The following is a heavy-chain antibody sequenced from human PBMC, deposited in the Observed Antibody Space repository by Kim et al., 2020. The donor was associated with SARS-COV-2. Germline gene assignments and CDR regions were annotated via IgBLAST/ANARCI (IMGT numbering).Heavy chain of an antibody. CDR3: AREWSAFDY. CDR1: GFTLSSYA. CDR2: VWSDGNN. J-gene: IGHJ4*02. Sequence: GGSLRLSCAASGFTLSSYAMHWVRQAPGKGLEWVAVVWSDGNNAYSESVRGRFTISRDNSKNTLDLQMNSLRAEDTAVYYCAREWSAFDYSGQGTLVTVSS. D-gene: IGHD2-8*01. V-gene: IGHV3-33*01.